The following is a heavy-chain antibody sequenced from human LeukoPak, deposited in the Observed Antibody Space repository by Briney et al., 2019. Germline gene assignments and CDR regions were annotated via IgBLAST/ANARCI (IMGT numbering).Heavy chain of an antibody. CDR2: ISSSSSYI. Sequence: GGSLRLSCAASGFTFSSYSMDWVRQAPGKGLEWVSSISSSSSYIYYADSVKGRFTISRDNAKNSLYLQMNSLRAEDTAVYYCARDLAAGTDYWGQGTLVTVSS. J-gene: IGHJ4*02. CDR1: GFTFSSYS. CDR3: ARDLAAGTDY. V-gene: IGHV3-21*01. D-gene: IGHD6-13*01.